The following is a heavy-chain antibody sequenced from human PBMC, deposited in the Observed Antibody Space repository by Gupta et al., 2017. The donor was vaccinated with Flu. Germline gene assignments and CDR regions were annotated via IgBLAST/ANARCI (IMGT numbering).Heavy chain of an antibody. CDR1: GFTFPNYG. V-gene: IGHV3-23*01. D-gene: IGHD5-18*01. J-gene: IGHJ3*01. CDR3: AKGVRDTGWGL. Sequence: EVQLLESGGGLVLPGGSLRLSCGASGFTFPNYGMSWVRQAPGKGLEWVSAIDTSGGGKFYANYVKGRFTVSRDNSKNTLYLRVDSLGAEDTAVYYCAKGVRDTGWGLWGQGTMVTVSS. CDR2: IDTSGGGK.